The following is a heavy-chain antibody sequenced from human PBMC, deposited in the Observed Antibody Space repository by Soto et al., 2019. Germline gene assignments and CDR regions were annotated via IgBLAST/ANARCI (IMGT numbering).Heavy chain of an antibody. CDR3: SASYGSGYRAVDF. CDR1: GDTFSFYS. D-gene: IGHD3-10*01. J-gene: IGHJ4*02. V-gene: IGHV1-69*04. Sequence: QVQLVQSGAEVKRPGSSVKVSCKASGDTFSFYSINWVRQAPGLGLEWMGRVNPILSMSNYAQRFQGRVTMTAETFTSTAYMELSGLSSEDTAMYYWSASYGSGYRAVDFWGQGALVTVSS. CDR2: VNPILSMS.